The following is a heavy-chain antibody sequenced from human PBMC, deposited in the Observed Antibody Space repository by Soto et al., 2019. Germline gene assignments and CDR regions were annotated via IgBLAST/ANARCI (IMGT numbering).Heavy chain of an antibody. CDR2: ISAYNGNT. D-gene: IGHD2-15*01. Sequence: QVQLVQSGAEVKKPGASVKVSCKASGYTFTSYGISWVRQAPGQGLEWMGWISAYNGNTNSAKKLQGRLTMTTDTSTSTAYMELRSLTSDDTAVYYCAMGRIVVAPSPRVAWGQGTPVTVSS. CDR1: GYTFTSYG. CDR3: AMGRIVVAPSPRVA. V-gene: IGHV1-18*01. J-gene: IGHJ5*02.